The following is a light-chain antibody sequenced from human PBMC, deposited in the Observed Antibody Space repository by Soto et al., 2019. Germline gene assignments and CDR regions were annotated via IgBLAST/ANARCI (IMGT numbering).Light chain of an antibody. CDR3: QQYNSFST. CDR2: KAS. CDR1: QSINSW. V-gene: IGKV1-5*03. Sequence: DIQMTQSPSTLSASVGDRVTITCRASQSINSWLAWYQQKPGKAPNLLIYKASNLESGVPSRFSGSGSGTEFTLTISSLQSDDSATYYCQQYNSFSTFGQGTKVEI. J-gene: IGKJ1*01.